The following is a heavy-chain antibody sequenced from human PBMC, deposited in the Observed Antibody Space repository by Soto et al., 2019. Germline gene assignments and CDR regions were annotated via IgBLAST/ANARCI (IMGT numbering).Heavy chain of an antibody. D-gene: IGHD5-18*01. V-gene: IGHV1-69*06. CDR1: GRIFSSFP. CDR3: ARVGSRAAYGYVLDH. CDR2: VISASGSV. J-gene: IGHJ6*01. Sequence: QVQVVQSGAEVKKPGSSVKISCKASGRIFSSFPTSWVRQVPGQGLEWMGGVISASGSVTYAPKFQGRVTITAVNSAGMGYMELTSLTSEDTAIYYCARVGSRAAYGYVLDHWGPGTMVTVSS.